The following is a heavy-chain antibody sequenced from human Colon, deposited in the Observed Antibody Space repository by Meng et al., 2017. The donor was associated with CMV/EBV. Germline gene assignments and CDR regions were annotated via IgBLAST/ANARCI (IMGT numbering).Heavy chain of an antibody. CDR1: NGSFSGYY. J-gene: IGHJ6*02. Sequence: SETLSLTCSVYNGSFSGYYWNWIRQFPGKGLEWIGEINHSGNTNYNPSLQSRVTISLDKSKTQFSLRLSSVTAADTAVYYCARDTLRFLEYQFHYYGMDVWGLGTTVTVSS. CDR3: ARDTLRFLEYQFHYYGMDV. D-gene: IGHD3-3*01. CDR2: INHSGNT. V-gene: IGHV4-34*01.